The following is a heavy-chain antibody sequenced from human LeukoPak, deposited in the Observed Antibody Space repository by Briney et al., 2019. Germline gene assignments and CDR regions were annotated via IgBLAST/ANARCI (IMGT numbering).Heavy chain of an antibody. CDR2: IYYGGGT. D-gene: IGHD4-17*01. CDR3: ARERGDYDSDNWFDS. J-gene: IGHJ5*01. CDR1: GASIGSYF. V-gene: IGHV4-59*01. Sequence: PSETLSLTCTVSGASIGSYFWSWIRQPPGKGLEWIGYIYYGGGTNYNPSFESRITISVDTSKNRISLNLTSVTASDTAIYYCARERGDYDSDNWFDSWSQGTLVTVSS.